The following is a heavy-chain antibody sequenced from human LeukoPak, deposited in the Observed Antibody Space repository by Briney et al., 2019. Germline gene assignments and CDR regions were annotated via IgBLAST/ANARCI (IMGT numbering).Heavy chain of an antibody. CDR1: GFTFSSYS. J-gene: IGHJ3*02. V-gene: IGHV3-21*01. D-gene: IGHD6-13*01. CDR2: ISSSSSYI. CDR3: ARALLWYGDAFDI. Sequence: PGGSLRLSCAASGFTFSSYSMNWVRQAPGKGLEWVSPISSSSSYIYYADSVKGRFTISRDNAKTSLYLQMNSLRAEDTAVYYCARALLWYGDAFDIWGRGTMVTVSS.